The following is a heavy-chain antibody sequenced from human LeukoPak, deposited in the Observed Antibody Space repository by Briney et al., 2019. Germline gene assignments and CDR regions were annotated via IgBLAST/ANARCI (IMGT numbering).Heavy chain of an antibody. CDR2: IDTKTGNP. Sequence: GASVKVSRKASGYTFTTYTINWVRQAPGQGLEWMGWIDTKTGNPTYAQGFTGRLVFSLDTSVSTAYLHISSLEAEDTAVYYCARDNDFRSGSYRRDFDRWGQGTLITVSS. CDR3: ARDNDFRSGSYRRDFDR. V-gene: IGHV7-4-1*02. CDR1: GYTFTTYT. D-gene: IGHD3-3*01. J-gene: IGHJ4*02.